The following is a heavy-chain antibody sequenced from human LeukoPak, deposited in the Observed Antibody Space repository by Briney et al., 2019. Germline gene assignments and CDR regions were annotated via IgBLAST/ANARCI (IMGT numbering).Heavy chain of an antibody. CDR3: AKDQRWKQLTQRGHWFDP. CDR1: GFTFTSYA. D-gene: IGHD6-13*01. CDR2: ISGSGGNT. Sequence: GGSLRLSCAASGFTFTSYAMSWVRQAPGKGLEWVASISGSGGNTYYADSVKGRVTISRDKSKNTPYLQTNSLRADDTAVYYWAKDQRWKQLTQRGHWFDPWGQGTLVTVSS. J-gene: IGHJ5*02. V-gene: IGHV3-23*01.